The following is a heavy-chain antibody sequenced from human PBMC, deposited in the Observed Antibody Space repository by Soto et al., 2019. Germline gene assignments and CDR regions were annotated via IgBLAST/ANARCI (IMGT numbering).Heavy chain of an antibody. CDR3: ARGGGIAAAATGLYYYGMDV. V-gene: IGHV1-69*01. J-gene: IGHJ6*02. CDR1: GGTFSSYA. CDR2: IIPIFGTA. D-gene: IGHD6-13*01. Sequence: QVQLVQSGAEVKKPGSSVKVSCKASGGTFSSYAISWVRQAPGQGLEWMGGIIPIFGTANYAQKFQGRVTITADESTSTAYMELSSRGAEDTAMYYCARGGGIAAAATGLYYYGMDVWGQGTTVTVSS.